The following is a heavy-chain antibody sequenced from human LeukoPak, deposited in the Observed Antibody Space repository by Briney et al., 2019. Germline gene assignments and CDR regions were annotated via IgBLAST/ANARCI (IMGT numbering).Heavy chain of an antibody. V-gene: IGHV3-21*01. CDR1: GFTFSSYS. CDR2: ISSRSYI. J-gene: IGHJ4*02. CDR3: ARALGYNYGYSLCFDY. Sequence: PGGSLRLSCAASGFTFSSYSMNWVRQAPGKGLEWVSSISSRSYIYYADSVKGRFTISRDNAKNSLYLQMNSLRAEDTAVYYCARALGYNYGYSLCFDYWGQGTLVSASS. D-gene: IGHD5-18*01.